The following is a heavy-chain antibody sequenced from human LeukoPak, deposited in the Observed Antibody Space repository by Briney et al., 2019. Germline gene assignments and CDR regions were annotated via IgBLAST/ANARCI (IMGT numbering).Heavy chain of an antibody. CDR2: INHSGST. J-gene: IGHJ6*03. V-gene: IGHV4-30-4*08. Sequence: SQTLSLTCTVSGGSISSGDYYWSWIRQPPGKGLEWIGEINHSGSTNYNPSLKSRVTISVDTSKNQFSLKLSSVTAADTAVYYCARGPYYYYYMDVWGKGTTVTVSS. CDR1: GGSISSGDYY. CDR3: ARGPYYYYYMDV.